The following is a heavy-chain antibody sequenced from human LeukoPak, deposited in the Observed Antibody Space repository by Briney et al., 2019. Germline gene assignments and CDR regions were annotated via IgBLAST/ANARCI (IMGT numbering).Heavy chain of an antibody. D-gene: IGHD3-3*01. CDR3: ARVSPPWTPFWSGYPLLDY. V-gene: IGHV1-18*01. CDR1: GYTFTSYG. J-gene: IGHJ4*02. Sequence: ASVKVSCKASGYTFTSYGISWVRQAPGQGLEWMGWISAYNGNTNYAQKLQGRVTMTTDTSTSTAYMELRSLRSDDTAVYYCARVSPPWTPFWSGYPLLDYWGQGTLVTVSS. CDR2: ISAYNGNT.